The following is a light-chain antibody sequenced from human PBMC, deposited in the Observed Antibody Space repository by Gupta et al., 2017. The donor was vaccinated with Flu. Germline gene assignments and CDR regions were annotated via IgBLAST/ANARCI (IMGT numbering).Light chain of an antibody. CDR3: QQDNSYPYS. V-gene: IGKV1-5*03. CDR1: QNIPNW. Sequence: DIQTTQPPSTLSASVGDRVTITCRASQNIPNWLAWFQQKPGKAPKLLIYKASTLESGVPSRFSGSGSETEFTLTISSLQPDDFATYYCQQDNSYPYSFGQGTKLEIK. J-gene: IGKJ2*01. CDR2: KAS.